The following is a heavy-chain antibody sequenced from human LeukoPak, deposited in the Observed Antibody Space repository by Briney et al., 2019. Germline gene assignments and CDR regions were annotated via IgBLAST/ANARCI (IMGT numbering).Heavy chain of an antibody. CDR3: ARDLRGYYGSGSYIGY. CDR1: GYTFTRYH. Sequence: ASVQVSCKASGYTFTRYHMHWVRQAPGQGLAGMGISNPSGGSTSYAQKFQGRVTMTRDTSTSTVYMELSSLRSEDTAVYYCARDLRGYYGSGSYIGYWGQGTLVTVSS. CDR2: SNPSGGST. V-gene: IGHV1-46*01. J-gene: IGHJ4*02. D-gene: IGHD3-10*01.